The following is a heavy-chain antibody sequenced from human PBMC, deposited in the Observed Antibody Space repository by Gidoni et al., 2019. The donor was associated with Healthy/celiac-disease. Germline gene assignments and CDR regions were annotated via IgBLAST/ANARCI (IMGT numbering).Heavy chain of an antibody. V-gene: IGHV1-8*01. CDR2: MNPNSGNT. J-gene: IGHJ6*02. D-gene: IGHD2-2*02. CDR1: GYTFTSYD. CDR3: AREVVPAAIIYYYGMDV. Sequence: QVQLVQSGAEVKKPGASVKVSCKASGYTFTSYDINWVRQATGQGLEWMGWMNPNSGNTAYAQKFQGRVTMTRNTSISTAYMELSSLRSEDTAVYYCAREVVPAAIIYYYGMDVWGQGTTVTVSS.